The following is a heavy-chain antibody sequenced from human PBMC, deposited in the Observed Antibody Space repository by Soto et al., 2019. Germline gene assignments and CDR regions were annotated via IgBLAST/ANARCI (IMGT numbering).Heavy chain of an antibody. CDR3: ARDYGDILTGYYKVGDY. Sequence: GGSLRLSCAASGFTFSSYSMNWVRQAPGKGLEWVSYISSSSSTIYYADSVKGRFTISRDNAKNSLYLQMNSLRDEDTAVYYCARDYGDILTGYYKVGDYWGQGTLVTVSS. CDR1: GFTFSSYS. D-gene: IGHD3-9*01. V-gene: IGHV3-48*02. CDR2: ISSSSSTI. J-gene: IGHJ4*02.